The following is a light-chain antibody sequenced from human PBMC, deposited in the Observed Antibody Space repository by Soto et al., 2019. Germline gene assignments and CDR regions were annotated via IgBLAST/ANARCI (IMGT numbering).Light chain of an antibody. V-gene: IGKV3-20*01. J-gene: IGKJ1*01. CDR3: QDFDSPQWS. CDR2: SVS. Sequence: GLTQSPDTLSLSPGDRVTLSCRANQRASRQYLSWYQQRPGQPPRLLIYSVSMRADGIPDRFSGSGSGSEFTLTINRLEPEDFAVYYCQDFDSPQWSFGQGTKIE. CDR1: QRASRQY.